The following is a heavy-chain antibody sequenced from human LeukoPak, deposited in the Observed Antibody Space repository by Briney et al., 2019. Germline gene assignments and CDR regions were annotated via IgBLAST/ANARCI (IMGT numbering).Heavy chain of an antibody. CDR3: ARDGRYFDWEIDY. V-gene: IGHV1-18*01. CDR1: GYTFTSYG. D-gene: IGHD3-9*01. J-gene: IGHJ4*02. Sequence: ASVRVSCKASGYTFTSYGISWVRQAPGQGLEWMGWISAYNGNTNYAQKLQGRVTMTTDTSTSTPYMELRSLRSDDTAVYYCARDGRYFDWEIDYWGQGTLVTVSS. CDR2: ISAYNGNT.